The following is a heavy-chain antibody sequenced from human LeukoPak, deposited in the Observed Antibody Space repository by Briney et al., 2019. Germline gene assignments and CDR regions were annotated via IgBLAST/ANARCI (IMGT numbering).Heavy chain of an antibody. CDR2: INTDNGNT. CDR1: GYTFNTYG. CDR3: ARKGCTGDCYRFDP. V-gene: IGHV1-18*01. D-gene: IGHD2-21*02. J-gene: IGHJ5*02. Sequence: GASVKVSCKASGYTFNTYGISWVRQAPGQRPEWVGWINTDNGNTKYAQKFQGRVTMTTDTSTSTAYMELSSLRSDDTAVYYCARKGCTGDCYRFDPWGQGTLVTVSS.